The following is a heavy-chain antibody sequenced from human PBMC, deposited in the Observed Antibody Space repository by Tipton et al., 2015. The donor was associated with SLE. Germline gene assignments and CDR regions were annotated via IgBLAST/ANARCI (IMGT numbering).Heavy chain of an antibody. Sequence: TLSLTCTVSNGSISSYYWSWIRQPPGKGLEWLGYISYGNTKYNPSLRSRLTISVDTSKNQFSLRLSSVTAADTAVYFCARWFVDYCSVDSCPNWFDPWGQGTLVTVFS. CDR1: NGSISSYY. V-gene: IGHV4-59*01. J-gene: IGHJ5*02. CDR3: ARWFVDYCSVDSCPNWFDP. D-gene: IGHD2-15*01. CDR2: ISYGNT.